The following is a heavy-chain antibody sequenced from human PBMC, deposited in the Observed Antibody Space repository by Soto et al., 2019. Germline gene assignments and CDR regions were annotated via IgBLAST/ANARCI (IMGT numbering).Heavy chain of an antibody. CDR2: IFPSDSDT. V-gene: IGHV5-51*01. Sequence: GESLKISCKGSGYTFTTYWIAWVRQMPGKGLEWMGIIFPSDSDTRYSPSFQGQVSISADKSISAAYLQWSSLKASDTAMYYCARVGAGLDYWGQGTQVTVSS. CDR3: ARVGAGLDY. J-gene: IGHJ4*02. CDR1: GYTFTTYW. D-gene: IGHD3-10*01.